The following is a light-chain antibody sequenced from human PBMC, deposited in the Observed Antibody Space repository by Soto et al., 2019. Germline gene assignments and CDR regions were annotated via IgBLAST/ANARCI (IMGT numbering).Light chain of an antibody. V-gene: IGKV1-5*01. Sequence: DIQMTQSPSTLSASVGDRVTITCRASQSISSWLAWYQQKPGKAPKLLIYDASSLESGVPSRFSGSGSGTEFTLPISSLQPDDFAAYYCQQHNSYSPSITFVQGTRLEIK. CDR1: QSISSW. CDR2: DAS. J-gene: IGKJ5*01. CDR3: QQHNSYSPSIT.